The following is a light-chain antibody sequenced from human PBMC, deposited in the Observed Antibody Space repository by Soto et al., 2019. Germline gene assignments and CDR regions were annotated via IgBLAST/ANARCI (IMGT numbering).Light chain of an antibody. V-gene: IGLV1-40*01. J-gene: IGLJ1*01. CDR1: SSNIGTGYD. Sequence: QSVLTQPPSVSGAPGQRVTISCTGSSSNIGTGYDIHWYQQVPGTAPKLLIYGNSNRPSGVPDRFSGSKSGTSASLAITGRQAADEADYYCQSYDSSLSGRVFGTGTKLTVL. CDR3: QSYDSSLSGRV. CDR2: GNS.